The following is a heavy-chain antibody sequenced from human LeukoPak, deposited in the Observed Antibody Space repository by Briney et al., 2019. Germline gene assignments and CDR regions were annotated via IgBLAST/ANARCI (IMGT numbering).Heavy chain of an antibody. CDR2: IYHSGNT. J-gene: IGHJ4*02. CDR1: DYSISSGYY. V-gene: IGHV4-38-2*02. Sequence: PSETLSLTCTVSDYSISSGYYWGWIRQPPGKGLEWIGSIYHSGNTYYNPSLKSRVTISVDTSKNQFSLKLSSVTAADTAVYYCARLVGATASFWGQGILVTVSS. CDR3: ARLVGATASF. D-gene: IGHD1-26*01.